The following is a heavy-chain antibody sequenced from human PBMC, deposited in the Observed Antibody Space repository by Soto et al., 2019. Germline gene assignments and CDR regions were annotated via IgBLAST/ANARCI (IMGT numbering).Heavy chain of an antibody. CDR1: GGSISNPS. CDR2: IKSKVDGATA. CDR3: ATYDSGWFFLAH. Sequence: PSETLSLTCTVSGGSISNPSYYWGWVRQAPGKGLEWVGRIKSKVDGATADYGAPVKDRFTISRDDSKNMLFLQMNSLKTEDSAVYWCATYDSGWFFLAHWGQGTLVTVSS. J-gene: IGHJ4*02. D-gene: IGHD6-19*01. V-gene: IGHV3-15*01.